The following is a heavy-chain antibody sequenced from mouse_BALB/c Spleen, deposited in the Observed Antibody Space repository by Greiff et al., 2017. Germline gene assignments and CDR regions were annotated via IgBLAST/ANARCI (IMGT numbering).Heavy chain of an antibody. CDR2: IWSGGST. V-gene: IGHV2-2*02. Sequence: VKLQESGPGLVQPSQSLSITCTVSGFSLTSYGVHWVRQSPGKGLEWLGVIWSGGSTDYNAAFISRLSISKDNSKTQVFFKMNSLQANDTAIYYCARNIGYGNCPYYYAMDYWGQGTSVTVSS. CDR3: ARNIGYGNCPYYYAMDY. D-gene: IGHD2-1*01. CDR1: GFSLTSYG. J-gene: IGHJ4*01.